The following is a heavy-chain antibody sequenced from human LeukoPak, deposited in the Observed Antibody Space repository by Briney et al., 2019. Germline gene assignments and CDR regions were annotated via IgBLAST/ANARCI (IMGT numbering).Heavy chain of an antibody. CDR1: GGSIKSYY. CDR3: ARYGWKQTVVAFDS. V-gene: IGHV4-59*01. D-gene: IGHD4-23*01. Sequence: SETLSLTCTVSGGSIKSYYWSWLRQPPGKGLEWIGYIYYSGSTNYNPSLKSRVTMSIDNSKNQFSLKLSSVTAADTAVFYCARYGWKQTVVAFDSWGQGTMVTVSS. J-gene: IGHJ3*02. CDR2: IYYSGST.